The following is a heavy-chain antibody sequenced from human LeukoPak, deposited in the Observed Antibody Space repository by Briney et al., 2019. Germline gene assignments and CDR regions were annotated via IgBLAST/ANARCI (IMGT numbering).Heavy chain of an antibody. CDR3: ARHRGLYSSSQPFDY. CDR1: GGTFSSYA. V-gene: IGHV5-51*01. Sequence: KVSCKASGGTFSSYAIGWVRQMPGKGLEWMGIIYPGDSDTRYSPSFQGQVTISADKSISTAYLQWSSLKASDTAMYYCARHRGLYSSSQPFDYWGQGTLVTVSS. CDR2: IYPGDSDT. D-gene: IGHD6-13*01. J-gene: IGHJ4*02.